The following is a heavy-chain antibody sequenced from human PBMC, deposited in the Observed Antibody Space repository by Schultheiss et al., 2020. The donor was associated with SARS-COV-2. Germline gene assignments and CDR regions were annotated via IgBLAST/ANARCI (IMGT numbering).Heavy chain of an antibody. CDR1: GGSISSGGYY. J-gene: IGHJ6*03. V-gene: IGHV4-31*03. CDR3: ARDRSSSSIYYYYYMDV. Sequence: SETLSLTCTVSGGSISSGGYYWSWIRQHPGKGLEWIGYIYYSGSTYYNPSLKSRVTISVDTSKNQFSLKLSSVTAADTAVYYCARDRSSSSIYYYYYMDVWGKGTTVTVSS. CDR2: IYYSGST. D-gene: IGHD6-6*01.